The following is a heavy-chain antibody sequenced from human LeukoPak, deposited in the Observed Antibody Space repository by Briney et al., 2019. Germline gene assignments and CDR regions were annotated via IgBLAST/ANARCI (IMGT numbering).Heavy chain of an antibody. V-gene: IGHV3-66*02. CDR1: GFTVSSNY. CDR3: ARGHVPGSDRHWDD. Sequence: PGGSLRLSCAASGFTVSSNYMSWVRQAPGKGLEWVSVIYSGGSTYYADSVKGRFTISRDNSKNTLYLQMNSLRAEDTAVYYCARGHVPGSDRHWDDWGQGALVTVSS. D-gene: IGHD5-12*01. CDR2: IYSGGST. J-gene: IGHJ4*02.